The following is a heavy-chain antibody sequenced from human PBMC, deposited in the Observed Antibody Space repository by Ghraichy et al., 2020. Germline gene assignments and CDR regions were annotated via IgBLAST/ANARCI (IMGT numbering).Heavy chain of an antibody. J-gene: IGHJ6*02. D-gene: IGHD2-15*01. CDR2: ISTSGTT. V-gene: IGHV3-66*04. CDR1: GLTVRGSD. Sequence: GGSLRLSCAASGLTVRGSDMSWVRQAPGKGLEWLSVISTSGTTQYAESVKGRVTISRDNSKNTVYLEMNSLRVEDTALYYCTRPTGSFYFYSMDVWGQGPRSPSP. CDR3: TRPTGSFYFYSMDV.